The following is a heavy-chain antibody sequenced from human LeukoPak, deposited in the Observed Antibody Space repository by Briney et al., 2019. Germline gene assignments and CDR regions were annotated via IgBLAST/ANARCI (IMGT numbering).Heavy chain of an antibody. J-gene: IGHJ4*02. D-gene: IGHD4/OR15-4a*01. CDR1: GGSFSGYY. CDR2: INHSGST. V-gene: IGHV4-34*01. Sequence: PSETLSLTCAVYGGSFSGYYWSWIRQPPGKGLEWIGEINHSGSTNYNPSLKSRVTISVDTSKNQFSLKLSSVTAADTAVYYCARGRRWRVLPDYWGQGTLVTVSS. CDR3: ARGRRWRVLPDY.